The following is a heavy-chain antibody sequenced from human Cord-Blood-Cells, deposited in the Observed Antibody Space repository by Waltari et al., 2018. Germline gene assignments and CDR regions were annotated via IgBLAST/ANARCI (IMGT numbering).Heavy chain of an antibody. V-gene: IGHV4-34*01. J-gene: IGHJ6*03. Sequence: QVQLQQWCAGLLKPSETLSLTCAVYGGSFSGYYWSWIRQPPGKGLEWIGEINHSGSTNYNPCLKCRVTISVDTAKNQFSLRLSSVTAADTAVYYCARGVGATNYYYYYYMDVWGKGTTVSVSS. CDR1: GGSFSGYY. D-gene: IGHD1-26*01. CDR3: ARGVGATNYYYYYYMDV. CDR2: INHSGST.